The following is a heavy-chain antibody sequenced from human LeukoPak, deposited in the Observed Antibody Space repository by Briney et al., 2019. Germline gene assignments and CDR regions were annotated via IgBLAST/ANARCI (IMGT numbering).Heavy chain of an antibody. V-gene: IGHV4-30-4*02. J-gene: IGHJ4*02. CDR3: ATIHYGDFPDY. CDR1: GGSISSGDYY. CDR2: IYYSGST. D-gene: IGHD4-17*01. Sequence: PSETLSLTCTVSGGSISSGDYYWSWIRQPPGKGLEWIGYIYYSGSTYYNPSLKSRVTISVDTSKNQFSLKLSSVTADTAVYYCATIHYGDFPDYWGQGTLVTVSS.